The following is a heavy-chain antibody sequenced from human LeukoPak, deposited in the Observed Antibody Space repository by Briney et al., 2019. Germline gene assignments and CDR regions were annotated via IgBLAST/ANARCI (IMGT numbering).Heavy chain of an antibody. J-gene: IGHJ4*02. D-gene: IGHD6-13*01. CDR1: GFTFSSYA. V-gene: IGHV3-30-3*01. CDR3: ARRGTSSSWAHFDY. CDR2: ISYDGSNK. Sequence: GGSLRLSCAASGFTFSSYAMHWVREAPGKGLEWVAVISYDGSNKYYADPVKGRFTISRDNSKNTLYLQMNSLGAEDTAVYYCARRGTSSSWAHFDYWGQGTLVTVSS.